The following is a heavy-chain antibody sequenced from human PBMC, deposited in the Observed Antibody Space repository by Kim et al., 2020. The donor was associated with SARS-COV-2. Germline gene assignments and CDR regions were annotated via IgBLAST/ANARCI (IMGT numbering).Heavy chain of an antibody. V-gene: IGHV5-10-1*01. CDR1: GYSFTSYW. D-gene: IGHD2-2*01. CDR3: ARLVGCSRTSCYAPFDY. J-gene: IGHJ4*02. Sequence: GESLKISCKGSGYSFTSYWITWVRQMPGKGLEWMGRIDPSDSYSNYRPSFQGHVTISAVKSISTAYLQWSSLKASDTAMYYCARLVGCSRTSCYAPFDYWGQGTLVTVSS. CDR2: IDPSDSYS.